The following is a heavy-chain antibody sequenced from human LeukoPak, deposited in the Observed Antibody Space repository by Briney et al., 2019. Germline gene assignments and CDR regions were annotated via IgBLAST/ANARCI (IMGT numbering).Heavy chain of an antibody. CDR2: ISASGSST. Sequence: GGSLRLSCAASGFTFTSYAMNWVRQAPGKGLEWASFISASGSSTHYADSVKGRFTISRDNSNNTLYLQINSLRAEDTAAYYCAKGAQYDFWTGYTPEYFDVWGKGTLVTVSS. CDR3: AKGAQYDFWTGYTPEYFDV. D-gene: IGHD3-3*01. CDR1: GFTFTSYA. J-gene: IGHJ4*02. V-gene: IGHV3-23*01.